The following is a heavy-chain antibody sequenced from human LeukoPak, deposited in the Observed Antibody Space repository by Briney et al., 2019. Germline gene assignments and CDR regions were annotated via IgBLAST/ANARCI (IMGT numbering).Heavy chain of an antibody. Sequence: SETLSLTCTVSGGSISSYYWSWIRQPPGKGLEWIGYIYYSGSTNYNPSLKSRVTISVDTSKNQFSLKLSSVTAADTAVYYCARSGSSYAVDYWGQGTLVTVSS. CDR3: ARSGSSYAVDY. D-gene: IGHD2-2*01. V-gene: IGHV4-59*08. CDR2: IYYSGST. CDR1: GGSISSYY. J-gene: IGHJ4*02.